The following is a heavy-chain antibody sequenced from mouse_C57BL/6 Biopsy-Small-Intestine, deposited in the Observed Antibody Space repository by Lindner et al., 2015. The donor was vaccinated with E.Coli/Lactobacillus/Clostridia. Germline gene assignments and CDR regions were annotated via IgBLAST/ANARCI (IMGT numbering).Heavy chain of an antibody. D-gene: IGHD3-1*01. J-gene: IGHJ4*01. CDR1: GYTFTTYG. Sequence: SVKVSCKASGYTFTTYGISWVRQAPGQGLEWMGWISTYNGNTKYAQNFQGRVTMTTDTSTSTAYMELTSLTSNDTAVYYCARDPFSGRVAGPHPRPALFDYWGQGTLVTVSS. CDR2: ISTYNGNT. V-gene: IGHV1-7*01. CDR3: ARDPFSGRVAGPHPRPALFDY.